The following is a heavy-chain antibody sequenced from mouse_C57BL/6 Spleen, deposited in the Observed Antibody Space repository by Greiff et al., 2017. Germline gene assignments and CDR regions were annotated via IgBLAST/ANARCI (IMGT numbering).Heavy chain of an antibody. Sequence: EVTLQVSGGGLVKPGGSLKLFCAASGFIFSSYAMSWVRQTSEKRLVCVATISDGGSYTYYPDNGKGRLTISRDYAKNNLYLRMSHLKSEDTAMYYCARFSQYALDYWGQGTSLTVSS. J-gene: IGHJ2*02. CDR3: ARFSQYALDY. CDR1: GFIFSSYA. D-gene: IGHD2-14*01. CDR2: ISDGGSYT. V-gene: IGHV5-4*03.